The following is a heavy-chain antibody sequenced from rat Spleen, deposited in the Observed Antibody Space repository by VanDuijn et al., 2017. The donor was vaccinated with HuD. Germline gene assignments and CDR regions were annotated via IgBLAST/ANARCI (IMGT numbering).Heavy chain of an antibody. D-gene: IGHD1-2*01. CDR1: GFTFSNYG. V-gene: IGHV5S13*01. J-gene: IGHJ1*01. Sequence: EVQLVESGGGLVQPGRSLKLSCAASGFTFSNYGMAWVRQAPTKGLEWVASISSSGGSTYYRDSVKGRFTVSRDNAKSTLYLQMDSLRSEDTATYYCARHHYSSCWYFDFWGPGTMVTVSS. CDR3: ARHHYSSCWYFDF. CDR2: ISSSGGST.